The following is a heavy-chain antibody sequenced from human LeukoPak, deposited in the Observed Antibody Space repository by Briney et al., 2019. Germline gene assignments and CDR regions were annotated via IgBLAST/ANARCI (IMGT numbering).Heavy chain of an antibody. D-gene: IGHD3-22*01. J-gene: IGHJ5*02. CDR2: IIPIFGTA. V-gene: IGHV1-69*01. Sequence: ASVKVSCKASGGTFSSYAISWVRQAPGQGLEWMGGIIPIFGTANYAQKFQGRVTITADESTSTAYMELSSLRSEDTAVYDCARAGGMGYYDSSGYMEYNWFDPWGQGTLVTVSS. CDR3: ARAGGMGYYDSSGYMEYNWFDP. CDR1: GGTFSSYA.